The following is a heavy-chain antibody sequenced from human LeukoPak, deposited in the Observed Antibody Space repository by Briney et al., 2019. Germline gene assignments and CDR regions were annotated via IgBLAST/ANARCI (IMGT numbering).Heavy chain of an antibody. D-gene: IGHD2-2*01. Sequence: GGSLRLSCAASGFTFDDYAMHWVRQAPGKGLEWVSLISGDGGSAYYADSVKGRFTISRDNSKNSLYLQMNSLRTEDTALYYCAKDIGDVPYNWFDPWGQGTLVTVSS. CDR3: AKDIGDVPYNWFDP. J-gene: IGHJ5*02. CDR1: GFTFDDYA. V-gene: IGHV3-43*02. CDR2: ISGDGGSA.